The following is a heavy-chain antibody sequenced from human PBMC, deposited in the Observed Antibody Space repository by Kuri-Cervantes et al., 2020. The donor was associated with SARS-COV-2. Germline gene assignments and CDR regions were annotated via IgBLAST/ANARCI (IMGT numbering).Heavy chain of an antibody. CDR3: AKDGGLQEGPDAFDI. Sequence: ETLSLTCAASGFTVSSNYMSWVRQAPGKGLEWVSVIYSGVGTYYADSVKGRFTISRDNSKNTLYLQMNSLRAEDTAVYYCAKDGGLQEGPDAFDIWGQGTMVTVSS. J-gene: IGHJ3*02. D-gene: IGHD3-16*01. CDR2: IYSGVGT. V-gene: IGHV3-53*05. CDR1: GFTVSSNY.